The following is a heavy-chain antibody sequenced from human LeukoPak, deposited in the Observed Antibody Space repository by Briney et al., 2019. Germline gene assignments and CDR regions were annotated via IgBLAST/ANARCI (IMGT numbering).Heavy chain of an antibody. CDR1: GFTFSSNW. V-gene: IGHV3-74*01. D-gene: IGHD3-10*01. CDR3: TRDTFGARDY. CDR2: INPDGSDT. J-gene: IGHJ4*02. Sequence: GGSLRLSCAASGFTFSSNWMHWIHQVPGEGLVWVARINPDGSDTSYADSVKGRFTISRDNAKNTLYLQMNSLRVEDTALYYCTRDTFGARDYWGQGTLVTVSS.